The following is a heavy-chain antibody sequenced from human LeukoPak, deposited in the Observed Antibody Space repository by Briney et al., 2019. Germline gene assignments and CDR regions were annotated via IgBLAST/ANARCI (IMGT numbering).Heavy chain of an antibody. Sequence: SETLSLTCTASGGSISSYNWSWIRQPPGKGLEWIGYIYYSGSTNYNPSLKSRVTISVDTSKNQFSLKLSSVTAADTAVYYCARSPDTSSWYGVFDYWGQGTLVTVSS. V-gene: IGHV4-59*01. CDR2: IYYSGST. CDR1: GGSISSYN. D-gene: IGHD6-13*01. J-gene: IGHJ4*02. CDR3: ARSPDTSSWYGVFDY.